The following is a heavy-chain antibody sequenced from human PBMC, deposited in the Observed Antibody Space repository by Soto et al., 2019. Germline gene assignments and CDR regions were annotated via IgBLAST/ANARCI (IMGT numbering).Heavy chain of an antibody. V-gene: IGHV4-59*01. Sequence: SETLSLTCTVSGGSISSYYWSWIRQPPGKGLEWIGYIYYSGSTNYNPSLKSRVTISVDKSKNQFSLKLSSVTAADTAVYYCAMPFVDIVGTKQNYFDYLCQGTLVPVSS. CDR3: AMPFVDIVGTKQNYFDY. CDR2: IYYSGST. D-gene: IGHD5-12*01. J-gene: IGHJ4*02. CDR1: GGSISSYY.